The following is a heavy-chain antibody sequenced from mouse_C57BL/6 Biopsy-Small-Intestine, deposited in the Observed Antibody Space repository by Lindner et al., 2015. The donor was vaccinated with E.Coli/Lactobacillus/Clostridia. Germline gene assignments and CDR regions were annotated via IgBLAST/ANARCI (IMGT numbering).Heavy chain of an antibody. Sequence: SVKVSCKTSPYSFEYYGMSWVRQAPGQGLEWMGWINAGNGNTKYSQKFQGRVTITRDTSASTAYMELSSLRSEDTAVYYCASQKLSTAMVPYDAFDIWGQGTMVTVSS. CDR3: ASQKLSTAMVPYDAFDI. CDR1: PYSFEYYG. V-gene: IGHV1-84*02. D-gene: IGHD3-1*01. CDR2: INAGNGNT. J-gene: IGHJ3*01.